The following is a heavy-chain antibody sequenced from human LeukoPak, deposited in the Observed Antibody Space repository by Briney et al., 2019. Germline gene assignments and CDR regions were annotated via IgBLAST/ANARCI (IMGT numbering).Heavy chain of an antibody. CDR2: ISSSSSYI. V-gene: IGHV3-21*01. CDR1: GFTFSSYS. Sequence: GGSLRLSCAASGFTFSSYSTNWVRQAPGKGLEWVSSISSSSSYIYYADSVKGRFTISRDNAKNSLYLQMNSLRAEDTAVYYCARDEGIAAPSGFDYWGQGTLVTVSS. CDR3: ARDEGIAAPSGFDY. J-gene: IGHJ4*02. D-gene: IGHD6-13*01.